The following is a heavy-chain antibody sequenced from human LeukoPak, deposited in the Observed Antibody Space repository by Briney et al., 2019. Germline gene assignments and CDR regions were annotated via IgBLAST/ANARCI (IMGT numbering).Heavy chain of an antibody. Sequence: SETLSLTCTVSGYSISSGYYWGWIRQPPGKGLEWIGSIYHSGSTYYNPSLKSRVTISVDTSKNQFSLKLSSVTAADTAVYYCASTYYYDSSGYYSQLNWFDPWGQGTLVTVSS. D-gene: IGHD3-22*01. CDR2: IYHSGST. CDR1: GYSISSGYY. CDR3: ASTYYYDSSGYYSQLNWFDP. J-gene: IGHJ5*02. V-gene: IGHV4-38-2*02.